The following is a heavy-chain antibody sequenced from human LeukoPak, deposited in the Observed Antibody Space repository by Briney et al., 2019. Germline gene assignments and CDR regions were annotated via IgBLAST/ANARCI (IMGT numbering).Heavy chain of an antibody. CDR3: ARASIRRYEPYFDY. J-gene: IGHJ4*02. D-gene: IGHD1-1*01. Sequence: ASVKVSCKASGYTFTSYGISWVRQAPGQGLEWMGWISAYNGNTNYAQKLQGRVTMTTDTSTSTAYMELRSLRSDDTAVYYCARASIRRYEPYFDYWGQGTLVTVSS. CDR2: ISAYNGNT. V-gene: IGHV1-18*01. CDR1: GYTFTSYG.